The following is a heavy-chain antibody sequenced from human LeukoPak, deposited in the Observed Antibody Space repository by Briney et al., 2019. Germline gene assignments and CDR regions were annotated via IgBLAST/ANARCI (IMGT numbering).Heavy chain of an antibody. Sequence: GGSLRLSCAASGFTFSSYAMSWVRHAPGRGRERVSAISGSGGSTYYADSVKGRFTISRDNSKNTLYLQMNSLRAEDTAVYYCAKKEEYYFDYWGQGTLVTVSS. CDR1: GFTFSSYA. D-gene: IGHD3-10*01. CDR2: ISGSGGST. CDR3: AKKEEYYFDY. J-gene: IGHJ4*02. V-gene: IGHV3-23*01.